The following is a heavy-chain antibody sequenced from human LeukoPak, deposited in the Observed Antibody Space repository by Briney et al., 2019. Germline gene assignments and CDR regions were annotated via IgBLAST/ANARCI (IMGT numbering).Heavy chain of an antibody. CDR3: ARDQQSTGWYLPFDH. V-gene: IGHV4-38-2*02. Sequence: PSETLSLTCTVSGYSISSGYYWGWIRPPPGRGLEWIGSLYPGGSTYYNPSLKSRVTISVDTSKNQFSLKLNSVTAADTAVYFCARDQQSTGWYLPFDHWGQGILVTVSS. D-gene: IGHD6-19*01. CDR1: GYSISSGYY. J-gene: IGHJ4*02. CDR2: LYPGGST.